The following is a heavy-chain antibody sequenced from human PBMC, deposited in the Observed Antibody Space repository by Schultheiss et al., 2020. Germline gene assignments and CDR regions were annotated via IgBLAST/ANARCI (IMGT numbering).Heavy chain of an antibody. V-gene: IGHV3-21*04. D-gene: IGHD6-13*01. CDR3: ARVMVLAIAAGASDY. Sequence: GESLKISCAASGFTFDDYGMSWVRQAPGKGLEWVSSISSSSSYIYYADSVKGRFTISRDNAKNSLYLQMDSLRAEDTGFYFCARVMVLAIAAGASDYWGQGTLVTVSS. CDR2: ISSSSSYI. J-gene: IGHJ4*02. CDR1: GFTFDDYG.